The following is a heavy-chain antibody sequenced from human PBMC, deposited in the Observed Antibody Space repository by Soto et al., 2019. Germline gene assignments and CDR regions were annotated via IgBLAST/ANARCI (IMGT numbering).Heavy chain of an antibody. D-gene: IGHD3-16*02. CDR3: AKRRLNTITSLSDW. V-gene: IGHV3-72*01. CDR1: GFTFSDHY. CDR2: IRDKGNSYTT. J-gene: IGHJ1*01. Sequence: GGSLRLSCAASGFTFSDHYMDWVRQAPGKGLEWVGRIRDKGNSYTTEYAASVKGRFFISRDNSDNTLHLQMNSLRDDDTAIYYCAKRRLNTITSLSDWWGQGVQVTVSS.